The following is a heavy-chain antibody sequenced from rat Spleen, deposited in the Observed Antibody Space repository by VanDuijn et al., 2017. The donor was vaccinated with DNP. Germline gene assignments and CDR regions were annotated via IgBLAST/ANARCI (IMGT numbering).Heavy chain of an antibody. Sequence: EVQLVQSGGGLVQPGGSMKLSCAASGFNFNTYDMAWVRLAPKKGLEWVANINYDGRNTNFRDSVRGRFTIPRDNAATTLYLHMDSLTSEDTATYYCTTTNNWFAYWGQGTLVTVSS. CDR3: TTTNNWFAY. J-gene: IGHJ3*01. V-gene: IGHV5-7*01. CDR1: GFNFNTYD. CDR2: INYDGRNT.